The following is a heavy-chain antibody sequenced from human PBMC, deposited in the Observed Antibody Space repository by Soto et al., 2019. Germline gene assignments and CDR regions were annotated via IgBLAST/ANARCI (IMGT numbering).Heavy chain of an antibody. J-gene: IGHJ4*02. V-gene: IGHV1-2*02. CDR1: GYTFTGYY. Sequence: ASVKVSCKASGYTFTGYYMHWVLQAPGQGLEWMGWINPNSGGTNYAQKFQGRVTMTRDTSISTAYMELSRLRSDDTAVYYCARDRRFLEWFFDYWGQGTLVTVSS. D-gene: IGHD3-3*01. CDR2: INPNSGGT. CDR3: ARDRRFLEWFFDY.